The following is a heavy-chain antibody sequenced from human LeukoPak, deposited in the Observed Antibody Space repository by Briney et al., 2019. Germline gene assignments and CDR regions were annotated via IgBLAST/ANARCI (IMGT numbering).Heavy chain of an antibody. CDR3: AKDPTMIVVVIPDY. CDR2: ISGSGGST. Sequence: GGSLRLCCAASGFTFSSYAMSWVRQAPGKGLEWVSAISGSGGSTYYADSVKGRFTISRDNSKNTLYLQMNSLRAEDTAVYYCAKDPTMIVVVIPDYWGQGTLVTVSS. CDR1: GFTFSSYA. V-gene: IGHV3-23*01. J-gene: IGHJ4*02. D-gene: IGHD3-22*01.